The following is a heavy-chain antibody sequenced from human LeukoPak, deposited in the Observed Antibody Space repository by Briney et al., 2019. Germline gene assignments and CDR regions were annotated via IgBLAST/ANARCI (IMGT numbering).Heavy chain of an antibody. J-gene: IGHJ4*02. CDR2: INPNSGGT. D-gene: IGHD3-10*01. V-gene: IGHV1-2*02. Sequence: GASVKVSCKASGYTFTGYYMHWVRQAPGQGLEWMGWINPNSGGTNYAQKFQGRVTMTRDTSISTAYMELSSLRCEDTAVYYCAAGSRFSGSYISWGQGTLVTVSS. CDR1: GYTFTGYY. CDR3: AAGSRFSGSYIS.